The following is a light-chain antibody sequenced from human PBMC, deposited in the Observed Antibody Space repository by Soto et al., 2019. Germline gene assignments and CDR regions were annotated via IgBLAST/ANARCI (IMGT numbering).Light chain of an antibody. CDR2: DVS. J-gene: IGLJ2*01. Sequence: QAVVTQPASVSGSPGQSITISCTGTSSDVGGYNYVSWYQQHPGKAPKLMIYDVSNRPSGVSNRFSGSKSGNTASLTISGLQAEDEADYYCSSYTSSSTLGVVFGGGTK. V-gene: IGLV2-14*01. CDR1: SSDVGGYNY. CDR3: SSYTSSSTLGVV.